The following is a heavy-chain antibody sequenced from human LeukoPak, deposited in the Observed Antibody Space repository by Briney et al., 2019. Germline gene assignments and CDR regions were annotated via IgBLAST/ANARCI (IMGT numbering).Heavy chain of an antibody. CDR1: GGSFSGYY. J-gene: IGHJ4*02. D-gene: IGHD3-10*01. CDR2: IYYSGST. Sequence: PSGTLSLTCAVYGGSFSGYYWSWIRQPPGKGLEWIGSIYYSGSTYYNPSLKSRVTISVDTSKNQFSLKLSSVTAADTAVYYCAGNYYGSGSYYSEDRYWGQGTLVTVSS. V-gene: IGHV4-34*01. CDR3: AGNYYGSGSYYSEDRY.